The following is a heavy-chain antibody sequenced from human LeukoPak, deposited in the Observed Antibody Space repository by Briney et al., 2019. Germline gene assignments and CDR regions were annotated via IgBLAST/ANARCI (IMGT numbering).Heavy chain of an antibody. V-gene: IGHV3-23*01. CDR1: GFTFSSYA. CDR2: ISGSGGST. CDR3: AKGGCVGTSCYRRAFDI. D-gene: IGHD2-2*01. Sequence: GGSLRLSCAASGFTFSSYAMRWLPQAPGKALEGVSSISGSGGSTYYADYVKGRFTISRDNSKNTLYLQMNSLRAEDTAVYYCAKGGCVGTSCYRRAFDIWGQGTMVTVSS. J-gene: IGHJ3*02.